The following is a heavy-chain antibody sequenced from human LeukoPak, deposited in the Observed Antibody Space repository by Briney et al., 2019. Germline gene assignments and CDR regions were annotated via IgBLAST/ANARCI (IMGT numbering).Heavy chain of an antibody. D-gene: IGHD4-17*01. CDR2: ISSSISYI. V-gene: IGHV3-21*01. CDR3: ASGSTVTGVDY. Sequence: GGSLRLSCAASGFTFSSYSMNWVRQAPGKGLEWVSSISSSISYIYYADSVKGRFTISRDNAKNSLYLQMNSLRAEDTAVYYCASGSTVTGVDYWGQGTLVTVSS. J-gene: IGHJ4*02. CDR1: GFTFSSYS.